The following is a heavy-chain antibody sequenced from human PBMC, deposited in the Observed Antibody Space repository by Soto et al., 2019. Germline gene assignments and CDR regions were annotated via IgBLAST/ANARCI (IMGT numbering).Heavy chain of an antibody. CDR3: ASHVSSRTRNSDYYALDC. J-gene: IGHJ6*02. Sequence: PGESLQISWNASGYSFSTYWICCVRQMPGKGLDWIAIIDPGDAHSRYNPSFLGHVTISAYNAPSTAYQQWSSLRASDSAIYSSASHVSSRTRNSDYYALDCWGLGTSVTFSS. CDR1: GYSFSTYW. D-gene: IGHD3-16*01. V-gene: IGHV5-51*01. CDR2: IDPGDAHS.